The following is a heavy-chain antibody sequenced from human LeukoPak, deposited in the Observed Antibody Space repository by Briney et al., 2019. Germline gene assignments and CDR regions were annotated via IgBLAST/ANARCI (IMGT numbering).Heavy chain of an antibody. CDR3: ARALCGTSCYAGVDY. J-gene: IGHJ4*02. CDR1: GGTFSSYA. D-gene: IGHD2-2*01. V-gene: IGHV1-69*13. Sequence: GASVKVSCKASGGTFSSYAISWVRQAPGQGLEWMGGIIPIFGTANYAQKFQGRVTITADESTSTAYMELSSLRSGDTAVYYCARALCGTSCYAGVDYWGQGTLVTVSS. CDR2: IIPIFGTA.